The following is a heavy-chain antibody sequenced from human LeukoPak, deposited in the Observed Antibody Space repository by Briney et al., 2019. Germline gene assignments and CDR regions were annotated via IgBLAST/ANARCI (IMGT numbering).Heavy chain of an antibody. V-gene: IGHV3-33*01. Sequence: GGSLRLSCAASGFTFSSYGMHWVRQAPGKGLEWVAVIWSDGSNRYYADSVKGRFTISRDNSKKTLYVQMNSLRAEDTAVYYCVRDGDSSGPDMDYWGQGTLVTVSS. CDR3: VRDGDSSGPDMDY. J-gene: IGHJ4*02. CDR1: GFTFSSYG. D-gene: IGHD3-22*01. CDR2: IWSDGSNR.